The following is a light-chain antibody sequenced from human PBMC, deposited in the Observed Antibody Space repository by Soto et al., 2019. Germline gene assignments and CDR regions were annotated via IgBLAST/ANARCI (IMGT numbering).Light chain of an antibody. V-gene: IGKV1-9*01. CDR3: QQFNSYPRVT. CDR1: QGTSNY. CDR2: GAS. J-gene: IGKJ4*01. Sequence: DVDLTQSPSFLSASVGDRVTITCRASQGTSNYLAWVQQKPGKAPKLLIYGASTLQSGVPSRFSGSGSGTEFTLTISSLQPEDFATYYCQQFNSYPRVTFGGGTRVEIK.